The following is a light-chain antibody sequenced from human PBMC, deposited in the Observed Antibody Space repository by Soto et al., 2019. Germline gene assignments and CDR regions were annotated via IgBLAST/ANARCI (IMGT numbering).Light chain of an antibody. J-gene: IGKJ1*01. CDR3: EQYGSSPPAT. V-gene: IGKV3-20*01. CDR1: QSVRSNY. CDR2: GSS. Sequence: EIVLTQSPGTLSLSPGERATLSCRASQSVRSNYLAWYRQKPDQATRLIIYGSSSRATGIPDRFSGSGSETDCSLTISRLEPEEFSVYYCEQYGSSPPATFGQGTKVEIK.